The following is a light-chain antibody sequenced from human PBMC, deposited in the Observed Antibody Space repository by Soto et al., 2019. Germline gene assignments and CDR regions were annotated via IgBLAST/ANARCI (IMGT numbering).Light chain of an antibody. J-gene: IGKJ3*01. V-gene: IGKV1-9*01. CDR3: QQLNNYPLT. CDR1: QDINVF. Sequence: DIQLTQSPSFLSASEGDRVTITCRASQDINVFLAWYQHKPGKAPRLLIASASTLQSGVPSRFSGSRSGTEFTLTISSLQPEDFATYYCQQLNNYPLTFGPGNKVEIK. CDR2: SAS.